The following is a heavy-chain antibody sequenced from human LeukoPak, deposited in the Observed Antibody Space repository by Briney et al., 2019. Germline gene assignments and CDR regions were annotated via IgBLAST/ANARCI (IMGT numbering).Heavy chain of an antibody. CDR1: GGSISSGDYY. J-gene: IGHJ3*02. CDR2: IYYSGST. CDR3: AREVVVPAASDAFDI. D-gene: IGHD2-2*01. Sequence: SETLSLTCTVSGGSISSGDYYWSRIRQPPGKGLEWIGYIYYSGSTYYNPSLKSRVTISVDTSKNQFSLKLSSVTAADTAVYYCAREVVVPAASDAFDIWGQGTMVTVSS. V-gene: IGHV4-30-4*08.